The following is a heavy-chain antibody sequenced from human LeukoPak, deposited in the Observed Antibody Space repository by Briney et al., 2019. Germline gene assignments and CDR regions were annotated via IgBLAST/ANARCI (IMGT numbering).Heavy chain of an antibody. J-gene: IGHJ4*02. D-gene: IGHD2-2*01. CDR1: GFTLRTYW. Sequence: GGSLRLSCAASGFTLRTYWMSWVRQTPGKGLEWVAKIKPDGSEKSYVDSVKGRFTISRDNAKTSVYLQMNSLRVEDTAVYYCARGQLADIYWGQGALVTVSS. CDR2: IKPDGSEK. CDR3: ARGQLADIY. V-gene: IGHV3-7*01.